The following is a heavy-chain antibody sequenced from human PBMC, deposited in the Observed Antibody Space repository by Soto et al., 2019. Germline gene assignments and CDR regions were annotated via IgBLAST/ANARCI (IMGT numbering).Heavy chain of an antibody. CDR3: ASEQDYDSWSGQPSLVT. D-gene: IGHD3-3*01. J-gene: IGHJ5*02. CDR2: INHSGST. Sequence: QVQLQQWGAGLLKPSETLSLTCAVYGGSFSGYYWSWIRQPPGKGLEWIGEINHSGSTNYNPSLKSRVTISVDTSNNQFALKLSSVTAADTAVYYCASEQDYDSWSGQPSLVTWGQGTLVTVSS. V-gene: IGHV4-34*01. CDR1: GGSFSGYY.